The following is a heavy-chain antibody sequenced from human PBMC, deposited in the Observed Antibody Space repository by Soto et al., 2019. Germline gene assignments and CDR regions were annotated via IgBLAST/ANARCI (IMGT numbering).Heavy chain of an antibody. Sequence: SETLSLTCAISGDSVSSNSAAWNWIRQSPSRGLEWLGRTYYRSKWYNDYAVSVKSRITINPDTSKNQFSLQLNSVTPEDTAVYYCARVVSIAAAGTYYYGMDVWGQGTTVTVSS. CDR1: GDSVSSNSAA. D-gene: IGHD6-13*01. J-gene: IGHJ6*02. CDR2: TYYRSKWYN. V-gene: IGHV6-1*01. CDR3: ARVVSIAAAGTYYYGMDV.